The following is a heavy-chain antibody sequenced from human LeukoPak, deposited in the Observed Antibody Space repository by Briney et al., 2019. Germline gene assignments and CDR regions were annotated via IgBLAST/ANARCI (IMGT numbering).Heavy chain of an antibody. D-gene: IGHD5-24*01. CDR2: INSDGSST. Sequence: GGSLRLSCAASGFTFSSYWMHWVRQAPGKGLVWVSRINSDGSSTSYADSVKGRFTISRDNAKNTLYLQMNSLRSDDTAVYSCARGRNIEMTTMSGGSDYWGQGTLVTVSS. CDR1: GFTFSSYW. V-gene: IGHV3-74*01. CDR3: ARGRNIEMTTMSGGSDY. J-gene: IGHJ4*02.